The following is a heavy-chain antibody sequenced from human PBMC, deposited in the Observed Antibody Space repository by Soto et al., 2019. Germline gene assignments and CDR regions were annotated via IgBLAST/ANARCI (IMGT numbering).Heavy chain of an antibody. V-gene: IGHV3-15*01. Sequence: GKGLEWVGRIKSKTDGGTTDYAAPVKGRFTISRDDSKNTLYLQMNSLKTEDTAVYYCTTDPSGTTDDYWGQGTLVTVSS. D-gene: IGHD1-1*01. CDR2: IKSKTDGGTT. J-gene: IGHJ4*02. CDR3: TTDPSGTTDDY.